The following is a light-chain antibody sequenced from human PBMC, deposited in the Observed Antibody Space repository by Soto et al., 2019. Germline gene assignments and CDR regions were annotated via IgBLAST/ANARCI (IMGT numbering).Light chain of an antibody. CDR1: QSVSSN. V-gene: IGKV3-15*01. J-gene: IGKJ2*01. CDR2: GAS. Sequence: EIVMTQSPATLSVSPGERATLSCRASQSVSSNLAWYQQKPGQTPRLLMYGASTRATGIPARFSGSGSGTEFTLTISSLQSEDFAVYYCQHYNNWRPPYTFGQGTKLEIK. CDR3: QHYNNWRPPYT.